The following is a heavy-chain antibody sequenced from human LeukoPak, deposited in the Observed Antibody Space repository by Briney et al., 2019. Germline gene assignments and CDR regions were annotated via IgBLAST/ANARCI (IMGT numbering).Heavy chain of an antibody. V-gene: IGHV3-30*18. CDR3: AKDATGTTFDY. CDR2: ISYDGSNK. J-gene: IGHJ4*02. CDR1: GFTFSSYG. Sequence: GGSLRLSCAASGFTFSSYGMHWVRQAPGKGLEWVAVISYDGSNKYYADSVKGRFTISRDNSKNTLYLQMNSQRAEDTAVYYCAKDATGTTFDYWGQGTLVTVSS. D-gene: IGHD1-1*01.